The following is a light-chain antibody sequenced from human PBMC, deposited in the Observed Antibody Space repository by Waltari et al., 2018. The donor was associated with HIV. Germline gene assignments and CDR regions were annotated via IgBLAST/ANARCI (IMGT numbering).Light chain of an antibody. J-gene: IGLJ3*02. CDR1: RGHTPYT. CDR3: QTWGTSIQEV. Sequence: QLVLTQSPSAPAPLAASVPPTFPLSRGHTPYTITSQPQQPGKGPRYLMKLKSDGSHIKGYGTPDRFSGSTSGAERYLTISSLQSEDEADYYCQTWGTSIQEVFGGGTKLTVL. V-gene: IGLV4-69*01. CDR2: LKSDGSH.